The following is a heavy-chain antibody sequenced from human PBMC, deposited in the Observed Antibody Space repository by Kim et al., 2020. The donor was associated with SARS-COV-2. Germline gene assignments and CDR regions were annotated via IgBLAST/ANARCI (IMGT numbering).Heavy chain of an antibody. D-gene: IGHD1-26*01. V-gene: IGHV3-9*01. CDR3: AKDIGYSGRYWNY. Sequence: YADSVKDRFTISRHNAKNSLYQQMNSLRPEDTALYYCAKDIGYSGRYWNYWGQGTLVTVSS. J-gene: IGHJ4*02.